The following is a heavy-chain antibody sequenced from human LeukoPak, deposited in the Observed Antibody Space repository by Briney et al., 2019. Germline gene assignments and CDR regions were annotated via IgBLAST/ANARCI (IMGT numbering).Heavy chain of an antibody. D-gene: IGHD4/OR15-4a*01. V-gene: IGHV1-46*01. Sequence: ASVKVSCKASGYTFTSYYMHWARQAPGQGLEWMGIINPSGGSTSYAQKFQGRVTMTRDTSTSTVYMELSSLRSEDTAVYYCARDRGGARSRYAFDIWGQGTMVTVSS. CDR3: ARDRGGARSRYAFDI. CDR1: GYTFTSYY. J-gene: IGHJ3*02. CDR2: INPSGGST.